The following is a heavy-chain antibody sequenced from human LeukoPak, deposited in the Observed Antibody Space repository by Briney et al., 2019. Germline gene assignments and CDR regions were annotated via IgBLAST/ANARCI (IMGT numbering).Heavy chain of an antibody. Sequence: ASVKVSCKASGYTFASYYVHWVRQAPGQGLEWMGIISPSGGSTSYAQKFQGRVTMTKDMSTSTVYMELSSRISEDTAVYYCARCSSRGPRDAFDIWGQGTMVTLSS. CDR2: ISPSGGST. J-gene: IGHJ3*02. CDR1: GYTFASYY. CDR3: ARCSSRGPRDAFDI. D-gene: IGHD2-15*01. V-gene: IGHV1-46*01.